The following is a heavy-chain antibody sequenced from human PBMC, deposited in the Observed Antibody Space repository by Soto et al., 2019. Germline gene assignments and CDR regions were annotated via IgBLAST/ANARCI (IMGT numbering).Heavy chain of an antibody. J-gene: IGHJ5*02. CDR2: IYYSGST. Sequence: PSETLSHTSTVSGGSISSGGYYLSWIRQHPGKGLEWIGYIYYSGSTYYNPSLKSRVTISVDTSKNQFSLKLSSVTAADTAVYYCARAATTIFGVVIRSRYNWFDPWGQGTLVTGSS. CDR1: GGSISSGGYY. D-gene: IGHD3-3*01. V-gene: IGHV4-31*03. CDR3: ARAATTIFGVVIRSRYNWFDP.